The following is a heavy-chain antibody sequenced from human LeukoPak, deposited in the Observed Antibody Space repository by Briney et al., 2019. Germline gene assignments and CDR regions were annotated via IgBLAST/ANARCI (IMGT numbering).Heavy chain of an antibody. D-gene: IGHD2-15*01. J-gene: IGHJ2*01. Sequence: PSETLSLTCTVSGGSISNYYWSWIRQPPGKGLEWIGYIYSSGSTNYNPSLKSRVTISVDTSKNQISLKLSSVTAADTAVYNCVRVACSGGSCLLFDLWGRGTLVTVSS. V-gene: IGHV4-59*01. CDR1: GGSISNYY. CDR2: IYSSGST. CDR3: VRVACSGGSCLLFDL.